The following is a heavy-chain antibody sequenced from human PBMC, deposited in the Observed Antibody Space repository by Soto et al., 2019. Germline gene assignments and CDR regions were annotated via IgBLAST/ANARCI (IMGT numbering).Heavy chain of an antibody. CDR3: AAGSSTVFDY. Sequence: SETLSLTCAVSGGSISSYYWSWIRQPPGKGLEWIGYIYYSGSTNYNPSLKSRVTISVDTSKNQFSLKLSSVTAADTAVYYCAAGSSTVFDYWGQGTLVTVSS. V-gene: IGHV4-59*01. CDR1: GGSISSYY. D-gene: IGHD4-17*01. J-gene: IGHJ4*02. CDR2: IYYSGST.